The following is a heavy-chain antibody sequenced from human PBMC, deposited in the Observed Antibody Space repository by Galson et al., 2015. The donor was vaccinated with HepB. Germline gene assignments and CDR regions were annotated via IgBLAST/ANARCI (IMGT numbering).Heavy chain of an antibody. Sequence: SVKVSCKASGGTFRSYAISWVREAPGQGLEWMGGIIPIFGTTNYAQKFQGRVTITADESTNTAYMELGTLRSEDTAVYYCARDYYDSADDAFDIWGQGTMVTVSS. V-gene: IGHV1-69*13. D-gene: IGHD3-22*01. CDR2: IIPIFGTT. CDR3: ARDYYDSADDAFDI. J-gene: IGHJ3*02. CDR1: GGTFRSYA.